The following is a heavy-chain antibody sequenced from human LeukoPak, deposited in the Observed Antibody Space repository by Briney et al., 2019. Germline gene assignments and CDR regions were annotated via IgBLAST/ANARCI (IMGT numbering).Heavy chain of an antibody. Sequence: PGGSLRLSCAASGFTFSSYATSWVRQAPGKGLEWVSAISGSGGSTYYADSVKGRFTISRDNSKNTLYLQMNSLRAEDTAVYYCVKDVHLAAVANFDYWGQGTLVTVSS. CDR2: ISGSGGST. J-gene: IGHJ4*02. CDR1: GFTFSSYA. V-gene: IGHV3-23*01. CDR3: VKDVHLAAVANFDY. D-gene: IGHD6-19*01.